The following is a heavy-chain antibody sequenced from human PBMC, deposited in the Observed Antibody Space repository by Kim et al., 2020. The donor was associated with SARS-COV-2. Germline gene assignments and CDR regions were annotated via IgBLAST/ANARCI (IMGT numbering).Heavy chain of an antibody. J-gene: IGHJ3*02. CDR1: GFTFSSYG. D-gene: IGHD6-13*01. CDR2: ISYDGSNK. Sequence: GGSLRLSCAASGFTFSSYGMHWVRQAPGKGLEWVAVISYDGSNKYYADSVKGRFTISRDNSKNTLYLQMNSLRAEDTAVYYCAKLVRSSSWTGTAFDIWGQGTMVTVSS. CDR3: AKLVRSSSWTGTAFDI. V-gene: IGHV3-30*18.